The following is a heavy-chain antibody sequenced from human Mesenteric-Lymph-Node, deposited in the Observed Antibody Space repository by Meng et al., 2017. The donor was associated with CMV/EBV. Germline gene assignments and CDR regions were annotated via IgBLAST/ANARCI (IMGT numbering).Heavy chain of an antibody. D-gene: IGHD5-12*01. CDR1: GYTFTGYY. V-gene: IGHV1-2*02. CDR3: ARDIHSGYDTYYYYYYGMDV. CDR2: INPNSGGT. Sequence: ASVKVSCKASGYTFTGYYMHWVRQAPGQGLEWMGWINPNSGGTNYAQKFQGRVTMTRDTSISTAYMELSRLRSDDTAVYYCARDIHSGYDTYYYYYYGMDVWGQGTTVTVSS. J-gene: IGHJ6*02.